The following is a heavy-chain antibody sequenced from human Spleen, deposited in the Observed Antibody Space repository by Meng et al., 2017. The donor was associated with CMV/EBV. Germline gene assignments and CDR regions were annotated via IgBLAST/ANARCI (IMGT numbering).Heavy chain of an antibody. CDR1: GFTFSSYA. V-gene: IGHV3-23*01. CDR2: ISGSGGST. D-gene: IGHD1/OR15-1a*01. Sequence: GGSLRLSCAASGFTFSSYAMSWVCQAPGKGLEWVSAISGSGGSTYYADSVKGRFTISRDNSKNTLYLQMNSLRAEDTAVYYCAKYLDQYYYYYGMGVWGQGTTVTVSS. CDR3: AKYLDQYYYYYGMGV. J-gene: IGHJ6*02.